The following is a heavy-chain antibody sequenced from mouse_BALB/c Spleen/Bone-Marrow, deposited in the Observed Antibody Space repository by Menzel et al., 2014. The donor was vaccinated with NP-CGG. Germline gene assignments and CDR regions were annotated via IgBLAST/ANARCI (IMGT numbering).Heavy chain of an antibody. CDR2: IFPGNVNT. CDR1: GYTFTSYY. Sequence: QVQLQQSGPELVKPGASVMISCKASGYTFTSYYIHWVKQRPGQGLEWIGWIFPGNVNTKYNEKFKGKATLTADKSSSTAYMQLSSLTSEDSAVYFCARDTMDYWGQGTSVTVSS. CDR3: ARDTMDY. J-gene: IGHJ4*01. V-gene: IGHV1S56*01.